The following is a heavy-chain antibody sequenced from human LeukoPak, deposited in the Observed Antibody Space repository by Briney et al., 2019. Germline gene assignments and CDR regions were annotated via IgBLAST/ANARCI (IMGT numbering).Heavy chain of an antibody. CDR1: GGSFSGYY. CDR2: INHSGST. D-gene: IGHD6-13*01. Sequence: SEALSLTCAVYGGSFSGYYWSWIRQPPGKGLEWIGEINHSGSTNYNPSLKSRVTISVDTSKNQFSLKLSSVTAADTAVYYCARSRSGWYRSLFFDYWGQGTLVTVSS. J-gene: IGHJ4*02. V-gene: IGHV4-34*01. CDR3: ARSRSGWYRSLFFDY.